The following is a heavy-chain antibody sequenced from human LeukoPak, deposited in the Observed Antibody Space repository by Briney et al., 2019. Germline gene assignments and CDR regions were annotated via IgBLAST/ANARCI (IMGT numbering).Heavy chain of an antibody. J-gene: IGHJ3*02. CDR3: ARDRYCSGGSCYSLDAFDI. Sequence: PGGSLRLSCAASGFTFSSYEMNWVRQAPGKGLEWVSYISSSGSTIYYADSVKGRFTISRDNAKNSLYLQMNSLRAEDTAVYYCARDRYCSGGSCYSLDAFDIWGQGTMVTVSS. D-gene: IGHD2-15*01. V-gene: IGHV3-48*03. CDR1: GFTFSSYE. CDR2: ISSSGSTI.